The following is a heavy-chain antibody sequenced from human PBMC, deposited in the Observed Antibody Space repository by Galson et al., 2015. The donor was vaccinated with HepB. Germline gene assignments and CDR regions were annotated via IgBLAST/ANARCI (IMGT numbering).Heavy chain of an antibody. CDR3: AHTTYYYDSSGYYPYVVPPDY. CDR1: GFSLSTSGVG. Sequence: PALVKPTQTLTLTCTFSGFSLSTSGVGVGWIRQPPGKALEWLALIYWDDDKRYSPSLKSRLTITKDTSKNQVVLTMTNMDPVDTATYYCAHTTYYYDSSGYYPYVVPPDYWGQGTLVTVSS. CDR2: IYWDDDK. V-gene: IGHV2-5*02. J-gene: IGHJ4*02. D-gene: IGHD3-22*01.